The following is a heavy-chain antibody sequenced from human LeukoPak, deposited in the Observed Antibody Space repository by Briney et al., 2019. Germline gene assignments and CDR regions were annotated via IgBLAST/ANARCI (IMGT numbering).Heavy chain of an antibody. CDR2: ISAYNGNT. CDR3: AREGGYATDAPEDNFDY. Sequence: ASVKVSCKASGYTFTSYGISCVRQAPGQGLEWMGWISAYNGNTNYAQKLQGRVTMTTDTSTSTAYMELRSLRSDDTAVYYCAREGGYATDAPEDNFDYWGQGTLVTVSS. CDR1: GYTFTSYG. V-gene: IGHV1-18*01. J-gene: IGHJ4*02. D-gene: IGHD5-12*01.